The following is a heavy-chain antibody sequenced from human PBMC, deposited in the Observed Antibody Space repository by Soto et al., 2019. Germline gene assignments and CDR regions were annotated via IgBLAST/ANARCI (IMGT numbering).Heavy chain of an antibody. CDR3: ARVARFHNWNPRPHYYYYYMDV. CDR2: INPSGGST. CDR1: GYTFTSYY. J-gene: IGHJ6*03. D-gene: IGHD1-20*01. V-gene: IGHV1-46*03. Sequence: GASVKVSCKASGYTFTSYYMHWVRQAPGQGLEWMGIINPSGGSTSYAQKFQGRVTMTRDTSTSTVYMELSSLRSEDTAVYYCARVARFHNWNPRPHYYYYYMDVWGKGTTVTVSS.